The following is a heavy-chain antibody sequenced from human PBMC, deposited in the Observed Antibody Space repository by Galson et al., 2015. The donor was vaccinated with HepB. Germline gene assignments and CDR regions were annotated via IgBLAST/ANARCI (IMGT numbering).Heavy chain of an antibody. Sequence: CAISGDSVFSKSAAWNWIRQSPSRGLEWLGRTWYRSKWYNGYAVSVKSRITINPDTSKNQFSLHLNSVTPEDTAVYYCARSTGDLDYWGQGTLVTVSS. CDR1: GDSVFSKSAA. J-gene: IGHJ4*02. V-gene: IGHV6-1*01. CDR3: ARSTGDLDY. CDR2: TWYRSKWYN. D-gene: IGHD3-10*01.